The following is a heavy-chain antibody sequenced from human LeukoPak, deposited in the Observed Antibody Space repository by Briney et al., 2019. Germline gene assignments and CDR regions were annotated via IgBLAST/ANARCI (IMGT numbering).Heavy chain of an antibody. D-gene: IGHD6-19*01. CDR2: IYSGGST. CDR1: GFTVSSNY. CDR3: ARVSAHAGIAVAASDY. J-gene: IGHJ4*02. V-gene: IGHV3-53*01. Sequence: GGSLRLSCAASGFTVSSNYMSWVRQAPGKGLEWVSVIYSGGSTYYADSVKGRFTISRDNSKNSLYLQMNSLRAEDTAVYYCARVSAHAGIAVAASDYWGQGTLVTVSS.